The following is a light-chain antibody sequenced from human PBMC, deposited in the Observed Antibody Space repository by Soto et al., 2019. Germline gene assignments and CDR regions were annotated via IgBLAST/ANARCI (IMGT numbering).Light chain of an antibody. CDR1: RDISSS. CDR3: QKYNSAPNT. CDR2: AAS. Sequence: DVQMTQSPSSLSASVGDRVTITCRASRDISSSLAWYQQKPGKVPKLLIYAASTLHAGVQSRFSGSGSGTCFTLTINSLQPEDVATYYCQKYNSAPNTFGRGTRLEIK. V-gene: IGKV1-27*01. J-gene: IGKJ2*01.